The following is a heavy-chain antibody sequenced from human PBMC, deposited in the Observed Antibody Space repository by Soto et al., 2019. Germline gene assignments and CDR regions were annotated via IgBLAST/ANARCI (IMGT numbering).Heavy chain of an antibody. J-gene: IGHJ5*02. Sequence: AETLSLTCSFSCGSVSSHYWSWVRQPAGKGLEWIGRIYISGNTKYNPSFKSRVTMSVDTSKNQVSLRLSSVTAADTAVYYCARELKPYNSGWYFTLSWSQGTQVTVSS. V-gene: IGHV4-4*07. D-gene: IGHD6-19*01. CDR3: ARELKPYNSGWYFTLS. CDR2: IYISGNT. CDR1: CGSVSSHY.